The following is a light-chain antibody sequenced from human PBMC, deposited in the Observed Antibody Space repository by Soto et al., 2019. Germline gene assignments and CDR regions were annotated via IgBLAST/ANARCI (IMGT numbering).Light chain of an antibody. CDR1: RYNIGSDY. V-gene: IGLV1-51*01. J-gene: IGLJ1*01. Sequence: QSVLPQPPSLSSAPGHKVDISCSGSRYNIGSDYVSWYQQVAGAAPRLLIYDNNKRPSGIPDRFSGSKSATSGTLSISGLQTGDEADYYCGSWDSGLSAYVFGTGTKVTVL. CDR3: GSWDSGLSAYV. CDR2: DNN.